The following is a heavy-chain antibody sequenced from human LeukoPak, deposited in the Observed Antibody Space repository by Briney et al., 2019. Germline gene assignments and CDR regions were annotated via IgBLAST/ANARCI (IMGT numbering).Heavy chain of an antibody. D-gene: IGHD4-17*01. J-gene: IGHJ5*02. V-gene: IGHV4-61*01. Sequence: ASETLSLTCTVSGFSVSSGSYHWGWLRQPPGKGLEWIVYTHYSGNTYYNPSLKSRVTISLDTSKKQFSLWLRSVTAADTAVYYCARVRGDYVNLFDPWGQGTLVIVSS. CDR2: THYSGNT. CDR1: GFSVSSGSYH. CDR3: ARVRGDYVNLFDP.